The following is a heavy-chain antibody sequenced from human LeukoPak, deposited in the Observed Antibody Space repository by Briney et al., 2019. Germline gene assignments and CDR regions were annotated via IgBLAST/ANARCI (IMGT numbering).Heavy chain of an antibody. Sequence: SETLSLTCTVSGGSISGHYWSWIRQPPGKGLEWIGYIYYSGSTNYNPSLKSRVTISVDTSKNQFSLKLSSVTAADTAVYYCARVGDRRGDIGAFDYWGQGTLVTVSS. CDR1: GGSISGHY. J-gene: IGHJ4*02. CDR2: IYYSGST. V-gene: IGHV4-59*11. CDR3: ARVGDRRGDIGAFDY. D-gene: IGHD5-12*01.